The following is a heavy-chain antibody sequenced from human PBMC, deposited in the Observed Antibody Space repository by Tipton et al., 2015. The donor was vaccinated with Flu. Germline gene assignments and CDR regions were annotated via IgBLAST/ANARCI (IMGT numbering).Heavy chain of an antibody. V-gene: IGHV4-39*07. CDR3: ARDRPIQLWSD. J-gene: IGHJ4*02. D-gene: IGHD5-18*01. Sequence: TLSLTCTVSGGSISSSSYYWGWIRQPPGKGLEWIGSIYYSGSTYYNPSLKSRVTISVDTSKNQFSLKLSSVTAADTAVYYCARDRPIQLWSDWGQGTLVTVSS. CDR2: IYYSGST. CDR1: GGSISSSSYY.